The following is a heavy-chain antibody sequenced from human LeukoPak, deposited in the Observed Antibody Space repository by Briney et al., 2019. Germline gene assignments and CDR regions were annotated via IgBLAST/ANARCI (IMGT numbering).Heavy chain of an antibody. J-gene: IGHJ6*04. Sequence: PGGSLRLSCAASGFTFSSYEMNWVRQAPGKGLEWVSYISSSGSTIYYADSVKGRFTISRDNAKNSLYLQMNSLRAGDTAVYYCAREKPYGMDVWGKGTTVTVSS. CDR3: AREKPYGMDV. CDR2: ISSSGSTI. CDR1: GFTFSSYE. V-gene: IGHV3-48*03.